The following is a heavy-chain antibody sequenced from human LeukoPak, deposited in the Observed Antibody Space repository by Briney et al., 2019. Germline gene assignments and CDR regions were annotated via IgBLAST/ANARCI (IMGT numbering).Heavy chain of an antibody. V-gene: IGHV3-48*03. Sequence: GGSLRLSCAASGFTFSSYEMNWVRQAPGKGLEWVSYISSSGSTIYYADSVKGRFTISRDNAKNSLYLQMNSLRAEDTAVYYCARIPGQLENWFDPWGQGTLVTVSS. J-gene: IGHJ5*02. CDR1: GFTFSSYE. CDR3: ARIPGQLENWFDP. CDR2: ISSSGSTI. D-gene: IGHD6-6*01.